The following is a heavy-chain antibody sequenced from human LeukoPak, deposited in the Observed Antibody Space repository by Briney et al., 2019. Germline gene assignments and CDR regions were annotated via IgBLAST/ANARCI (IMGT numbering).Heavy chain of an antibody. Sequence: GESLKISCKGSGYTFTTYWIAWVRQKPGKGLEWMGISYPDDSDTRYSPSFQGQVTISADKSIRTAYLQWSSLKASDTAMYYCARRQVMVVTPDDAFDIWGQGTMVTVSS. CDR1: GYTFTTYW. V-gene: IGHV5-51*01. D-gene: IGHD4-23*01. CDR3: ARRQVMVVTPDDAFDI. CDR2: SYPDDSDT. J-gene: IGHJ3*02.